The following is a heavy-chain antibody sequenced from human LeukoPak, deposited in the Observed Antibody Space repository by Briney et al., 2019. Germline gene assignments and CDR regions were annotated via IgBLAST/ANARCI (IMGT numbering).Heavy chain of an antibody. D-gene: IGHD4-23*01. CDR1: GGSISDYY. CDR3: ARGPTVVHLHY. J-gene: IGHJ4*02. CDR2: TYYSGST. V-gene: IGHV4-59*01. Sequence: SETLSLTCTVSGGSISDYYWSWVRQPPGKGLEWIGYTYYSGSTNCNPSLKSRVTMSVDTSNNQFSLKMRSVTTADTAVYYCARGPTVVHLHYWGQGTLVTVSS.